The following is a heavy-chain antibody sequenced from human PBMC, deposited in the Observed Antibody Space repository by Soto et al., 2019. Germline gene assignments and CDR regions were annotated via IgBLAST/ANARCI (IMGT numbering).Heavy chain of an antibody. D-gene: IGHD1-1*01. CDR3: ARFTYKTGVNPLKP. CDR2: IYHMGGT. V-gene: IGHV4-59*03. Sequence: PQNLSLTYRVSGGSLKSDTWRCIRQPLAKGLEWIGYIYHMGGTDNNPSLKSRVTISIDKSKNQVSLSLRSVTAADTAVYFCARFTYKTGVNPLKPWGQGT. CDR1: GGSLKSDT. J-gene: IGHJ5*02.